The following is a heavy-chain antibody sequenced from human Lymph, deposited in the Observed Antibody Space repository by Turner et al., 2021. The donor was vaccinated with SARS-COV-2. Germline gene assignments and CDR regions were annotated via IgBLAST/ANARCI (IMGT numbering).Heavy chain of an antibody. V-gene: IGHV4-59*01. J-gene: IGHJ5*02. D-gene: IGHD2-21*02. CDR2: IFYRGSS. Sequence: AQLQVSGPRLVKPLEPLSLPCTVSGGSMNNNYWSWLRPPPGKRLGWIGFIFYRGSSKYNPSLKRRVTISVDTSENQIALKLTSVTAADTAIYYWARQTVNNWVDPWGQGTLVTVSS. CDR3: ARQTVNNWVDP. CDR1: GGSMNNNY.